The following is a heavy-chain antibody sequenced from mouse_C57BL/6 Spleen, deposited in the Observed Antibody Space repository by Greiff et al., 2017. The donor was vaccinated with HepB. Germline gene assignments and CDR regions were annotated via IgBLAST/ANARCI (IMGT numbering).Heavy chain of an antibody. Sequence: QVQLQQPGAELVRPGSSVKLSCKASGYTFTSYWMHWVKQRPIQGLEWIGNIDPSDSETHYNQKFKDKATLTVDKSSSTAYMQLSSLTSEGSAVYYCARGGRDWYFDVWGTGTTVTVSS. J-gene: IGHJ1*03. V-gene: IGHV1-52*01. CDR1: GYTFTSYW. CDR2: IDPSDSET. CDR3: ARGGRDWYFDV.